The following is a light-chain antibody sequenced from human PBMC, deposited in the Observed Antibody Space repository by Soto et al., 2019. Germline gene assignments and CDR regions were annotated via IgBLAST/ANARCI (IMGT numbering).Light chain of an antibody. CDR3: QQYNNWPPEVT. CDR1: QSVRSN. V-gene: IGKV3-15*01. Sequence: EMVMTESPATLSVSPGERATLSCRASQSVRSNLAWYQQKPGQAPRLLIYGASTRATGIPARFSGSGSGTEFTLTISSLQSEDFAGYYCQQYNNWPPEVTVGGGTKVEIK. CDR2: GAS. J-gene: IGKJ4*01.